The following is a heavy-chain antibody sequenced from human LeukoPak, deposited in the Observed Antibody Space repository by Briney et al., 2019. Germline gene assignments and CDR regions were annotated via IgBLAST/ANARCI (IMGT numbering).Heavy chain of an antibody. V-gene: IGHV1-8*03. Sequence: GASVKVSCKASGGTFSSYAISWVRQATGQGLEWMGWMNPNSGNTGYAQKFQGRVTITRNTSISTAYMELSSLRSEDTAVYYCARVTYYYDSSGYYRFDYWGQGTLVTVSS. D-gene: IGHD3-22*01. CDR3: ARVTYYYDSSGYYRFDY. J-gene: IGHJ4*02. CDR2: MNPNSGNT. CDR1: GGTFSSYA.